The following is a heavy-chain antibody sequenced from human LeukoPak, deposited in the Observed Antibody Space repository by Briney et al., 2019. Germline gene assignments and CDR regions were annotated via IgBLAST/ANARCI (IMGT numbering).Heavy chain of an antibody. D-gene: IGHD2-21*02. Sequence: GGPLRLSCAASGFTFSSYSMNWVRQAPGKGLEWVSSISSSSSYIYYADSVKGRFTISRDNAKTSLYLRMNSLRAEDTAVYYCARAFESGGDRSGAMDVWGQGTTVTVSS. CDR3: ARAFESGGDRSGAMDV. CDR2: ISSSSSYI. V-gene: IGHV3-21*01. CDR1: GFTFSSYS. J-gene: IGHJ6*02.